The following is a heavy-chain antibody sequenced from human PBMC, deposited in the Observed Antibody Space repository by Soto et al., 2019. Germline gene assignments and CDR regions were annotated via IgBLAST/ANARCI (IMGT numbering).Heavy chain of an antibody. Sequence: GASVKVSCKASGGTFSSYAISWVRQAPGQRLEWMGGIIPIFGTTKYAQKFQGRVPITADKSTSTAYMELSSLTSEDTAVYYCARGAYCSGTSCYVVARYWGQGTLVTVSS. J-gene: IGHJ4*02. V-gene: IGHV1-69*06. CDR3: ARGAYCSGTSCYVVARY. D-gene: IGHD2-2*01. CDR2: IIPIFGTT. CDR1: GGTFSSYA.